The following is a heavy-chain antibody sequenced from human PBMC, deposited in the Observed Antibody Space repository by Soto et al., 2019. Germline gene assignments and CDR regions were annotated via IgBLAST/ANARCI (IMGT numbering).Heavy chain of an antibody. D-gene: IGHD3-3*01. V-gene: IGHV1-69*01. CDR1: GGTFSSYA. CDR2: IIPIFGTA. CDR3: ASRRDYDFWSGYYGMDV. Sequence: QVQLVQSGAEVKKPGSSVKVSCKASGGTFSSYAISWVRQAPGQGLEWMGGIIPIFGTANYAQKCQGRVTITADESTSTAYMEMSSLRSEDTAVYYCASRRDYDFWSGYYGMDVWGKGTTGTGSS. J-gene: IGHJ6*04.